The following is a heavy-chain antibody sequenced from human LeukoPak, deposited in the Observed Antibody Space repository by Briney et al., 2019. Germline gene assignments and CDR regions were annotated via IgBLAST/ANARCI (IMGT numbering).Heavy chain of an antibody. CDR2: ISSTSSYI. CDR1: GFTFSSYS. J-gene: IGHJ4*02. D-gene: IGHD6-19*01. CDR3: ARESQSDFDY. V-gene: IGHV3-21*01. Sequence: PGGSLRLSCAASGFTFSSYSMNWVRQAPGKGLEWVSSISSTSSYIYYADSVKGRFTISRDNAKNSLYLQMNSLRAEDTAVYYCARESQSDFDYWGQGTLVTVSS.